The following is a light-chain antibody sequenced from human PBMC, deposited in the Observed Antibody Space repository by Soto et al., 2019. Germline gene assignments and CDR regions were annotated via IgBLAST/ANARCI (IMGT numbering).Light chain of an antibody. J-gene: IGKJ1*01. CDR2: RAS. V-gene: IGKV3-20*01. CDR3: QQYGSSPGT. Sequence: EIVLTHSPGTLSLSPGERATLSFSSSQSVSSDYLAWYQQKPGQTPKVLIYRASSRATGIPDRFSGSGSGTDFTLTISRLEPEDFAVYYCQQYGSSPGTFGQGTKVDIK. CDR1: QSVSSDY.